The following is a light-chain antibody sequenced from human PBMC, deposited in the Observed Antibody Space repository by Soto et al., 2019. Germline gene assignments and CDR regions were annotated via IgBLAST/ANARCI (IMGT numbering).Light chain of an antibody. CDR2: DVS. Sequence: QSALTQPASVSGSPGQSITISCTGTSSDVGGYNYVSWYQQHPGKAPKLMIYDVSNRPSGVSNRFSGSKSGNTASLTISGLQAEDEADYYCSSYTSSSTLEGNYVFGTGTKLTVL. V-gene: IGLV2-14*01. CDR3: SSYTSSSTLEGNYV. CDR1: SSDVGGYNY. J-gene: IGLJ1*01.